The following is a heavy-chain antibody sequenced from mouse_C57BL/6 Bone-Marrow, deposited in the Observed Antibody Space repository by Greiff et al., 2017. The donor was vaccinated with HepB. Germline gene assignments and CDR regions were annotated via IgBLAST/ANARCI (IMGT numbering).Heavy chain of an antibody. J-gene: IGHJ2*01. D-gene: IGHD1-2*01. CDR1: GYTFTSYW. Sequence: QAQLQQPGAELVKPGASVKMSCKASGYTFTSYWITWVKQRPGQGLEWIGDIYPGSGSTNYNEKFKSKATLTVDTSSSTAYMQLSSLTSEDSAVYYCAREDYYGYYFDYWGQGTTLTVSS. CDR2: IYPGSGST. CDR3: AREDYYGYYFDY. V-gene: IGHV1-55*01.